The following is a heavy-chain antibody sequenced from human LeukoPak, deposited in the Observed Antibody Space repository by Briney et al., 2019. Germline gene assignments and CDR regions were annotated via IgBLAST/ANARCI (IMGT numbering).Heavy chain of an antibody. CDR2: ISGSGGST. CDR3: AKAKLLWFGESQYYFDH. V-gene: IGHV3-23*01. D-gene: IGHD3-10*01. CDR1: GFTFSSYA. J-gene: IGHJ4*02. Sequence: GGSLRLSCAASGFTFSSYAMSWVRQAPGKGLEWVSAISGSGGSTYYADSVKGRFTISRDNSKNTLYLQMNSLRAEDTAVYYCAKAKLLWFGESQYYFDHWGQGTLVTVSS.